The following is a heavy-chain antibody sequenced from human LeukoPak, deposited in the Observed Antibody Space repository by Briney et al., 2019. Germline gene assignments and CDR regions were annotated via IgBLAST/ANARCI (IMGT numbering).Heavy chain of an antibody. CDR1: GGSISSGGYD. CDR3: ARVQDYYGSGSLDY. D-gene: IGHD3-10*01. Sequence: PSETLSLTCAVSGGSISSGGYDWGWIRQPPGKGLEWIGSIYQSGSTYYNPSLKSRVTISVDTSKNQFSLKMSPVTAADTAVYYCARVQDYYGSGSLDYWGQGTLVTVSS. CDR2: IYQSGST. V-gene: IGHV4-39*07. J-gene: IGHJ4*02.